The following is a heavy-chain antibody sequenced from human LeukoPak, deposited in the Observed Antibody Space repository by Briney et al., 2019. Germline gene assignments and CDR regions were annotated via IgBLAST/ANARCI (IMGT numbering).Heavy chain of an antibody. CDR3: ARGRFWSGYYPYYYYYYMDV. D-gene: IGHD3-3*01. CDR1: GGSFSGYY. V-gene: IGHV4-34*01. J-gene: IGHJ6*03. Sequence: SETLSLTCAVYGGSFSGYYWSWIRQPPGKGLEWIGEINHSGSTNYNPSLKSRVTISVDTSKNQFSLKLSSVTAADTAVYYCARGRFWSGYYPYYYYYYMDVWGKGTTVTVSS. CDR2: INHSGST.